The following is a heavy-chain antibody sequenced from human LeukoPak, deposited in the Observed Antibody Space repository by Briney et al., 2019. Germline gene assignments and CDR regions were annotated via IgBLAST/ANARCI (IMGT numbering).Heavy chain of an antibody. D-gene: IGHD2-2*01. CDR2: ISGSGGST. CDR1: GFTFSSYA. J-gene: IGHJ4*02. V-gene: IGHV3-23*01. Sequence: GGSLRLSCAASGFTFSSYAMSWVRQAPGKGLEWVSAISGSGGSTYYADSVKGRFTISRDNSKNTLYLQMNSLRAEDTAVYYCAKESSYCSSPSCYAYFDYWGQGTLVPVSS. CDR3: AKESSYCSSPSCYAYFDY.